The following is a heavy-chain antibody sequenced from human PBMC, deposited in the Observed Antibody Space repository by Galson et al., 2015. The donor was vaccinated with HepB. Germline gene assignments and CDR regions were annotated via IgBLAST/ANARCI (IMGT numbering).Heavy chain of an antibody. CDR2: ISNDGSVK. D-gene: IGHD2-21*01. Sequence: SLRLSCAASRFTFTRYGMHWVRQAPGKGLEWLAFISNDGSVKHNDNSLKGRFPISIDHYRNTLHLPMNSLRPEDTAVHYCAKDSIASSGAGWGMDVWGQGTTVTVSS. V-gene: IGHV3-30*18. J-gene: IGHJ6*02. CDR3: AKDSIASSGAGWGMDV. CDR1: RFTFTRYG.